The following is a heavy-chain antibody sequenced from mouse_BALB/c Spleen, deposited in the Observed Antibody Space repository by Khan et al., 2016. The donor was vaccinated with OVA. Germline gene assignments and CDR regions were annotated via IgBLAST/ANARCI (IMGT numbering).Heavy chain of an antibody. J-gene: IGHJ3*01. D-gene: IGHD2-3*01. Sequence: VQLQESGADLMKPGASVKISCKAIGYTFSSYWIEWVKQRPGHGFEWIGDILTRSLSINYNEKFKGKVTFTADTYSSTAYMQLSSLISEYSAIYHCARGGYWGFAYLVQWTLVTVSA. CDR3: ARGGYWGFAY. CDR2: ILTRSLSI. CDR1: GYTFSSYW. V-gene: IGHV1-9*01.